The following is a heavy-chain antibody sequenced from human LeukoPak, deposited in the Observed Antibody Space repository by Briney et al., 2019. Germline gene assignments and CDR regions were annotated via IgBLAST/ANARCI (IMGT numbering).Heavy chain of an antibody. D-gene: IGHD2-21*02. J-gene: IGHJ5*02. Sequence: SETLSLTCTVSGDSITKYHWSWGRQPPGKGLEYIGFIHLRGITGYNPSLETRVTISRDTSKNLVSLKLNSVTAADTAVYYCARLVVTSLLDWFDPWGQGALVIVSS. CDR2: IHLRGIT. CDR3: ARLVVTSLLDWFDP. V-gene: IGHV4-4*09. CDR1: GDSITKYH.